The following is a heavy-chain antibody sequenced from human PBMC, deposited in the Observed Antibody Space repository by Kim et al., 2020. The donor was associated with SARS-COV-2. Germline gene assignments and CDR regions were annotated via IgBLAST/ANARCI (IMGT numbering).Heavy chain of an antibody. Sequence: SETLSLTCTVSGGSVSSGSYYWSWIRQPPGKGLEWIGYIYYSGSTNYNPSLKSRVTISVDTSKNQFSLKLSSVTAADTAVYYCAIDSFRYCSSTSCSSSRSYYGMDVWGQGTTVAVSS. D-gene: IGHD2-2*01. CDR2: IYYSGST. CDR3: AIDSFRYCSSTSCSSSRSYYGMDV. V-gene: IGHV4-61*01. CDR1: GGSVSSGSYY. J-gene: IGHJ6*02.